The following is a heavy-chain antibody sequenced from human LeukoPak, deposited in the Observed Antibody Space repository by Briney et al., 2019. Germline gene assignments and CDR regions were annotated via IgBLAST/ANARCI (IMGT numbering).Heavy chain of an antibody. V-gene: IGHV3-23*01. CDR1: GSSFSDYA. CDR3: AKDRVFGVVIIGFDL. D-gene: IGHD3-3*01. J-gene: IGHJ3*01. CDR2: ITGSGGNT. Sequence: PGGSLKISCAASGSSFSDYAMAWVRQTPGKGLEWVSVITGSGGNTYYADSVKGRFSISRDNSKNTIYLHMNNLRAEDTAIYYCAKDRVFGVVIIGFDLWGQGTMVTVSS.